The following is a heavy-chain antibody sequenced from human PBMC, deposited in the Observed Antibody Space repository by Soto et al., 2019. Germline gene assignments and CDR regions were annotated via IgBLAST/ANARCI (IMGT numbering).Heavy chain of an antibody. CDR2: IIPILSSA. CDR3: ARFKVGTTTDYYYGMDV. CDR1: GDTFINYA. Sequence: SSVKVSWKASGDTFINYAICWVRQAPGQGLEWIGGIIPILSSANYAQKFQRRVTISADGSTNTANLELSSLRSEDTAMYYCARFKVGTTTDYYYGMDVWGQGTTVTVSS. D-gene: IGHD1-26*01. J-gene: IGHJ6*02. V-gene: IGHV1-69*13.